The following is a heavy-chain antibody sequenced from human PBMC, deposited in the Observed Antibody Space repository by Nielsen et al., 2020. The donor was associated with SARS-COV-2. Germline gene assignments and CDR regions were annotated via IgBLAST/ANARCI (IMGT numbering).Heavy chain of an antibody. CDR3: ARDWSRAFDV. CDR2: ISDDGLTD. V-gene: IGHV3-33*05. Sequence: GGSLRLSCAASEFTFSRYGMHWVRQAPGKGLEWVAVISDDGLTDYYSDSVKGRFTISRDNAKNSMSLQMNSLRVEDTAVYYCARDWSRAFDVWGQGTMVTVSS. J-gene: IGHJ3*01. CDR1: EFTFSRYG.